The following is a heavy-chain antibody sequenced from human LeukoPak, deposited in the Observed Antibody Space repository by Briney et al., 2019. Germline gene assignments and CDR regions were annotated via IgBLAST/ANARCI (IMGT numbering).Heavy chain of an antibody. CDR2: ISGSGGST. D-gene: IGHD5-18*01. CDR1: GFTFSSYA. Sequence: PGGSLRLPCAASGFTFSSYAMSWVRQAPGKGLEWVSAISGSGGSTYYADSVKGRFTISRDNSKNTLYLQMNSLRAEDTAVYYCANTPVQLWGGGFDYWGQGTLVTVSS. J-gene: IGHJ4*02. V-gene: IGHV3-23*01. CDR3: ANTPVQLWGGGFDY.